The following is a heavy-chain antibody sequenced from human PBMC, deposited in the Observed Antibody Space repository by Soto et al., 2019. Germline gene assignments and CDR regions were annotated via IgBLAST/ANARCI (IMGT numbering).Heavy chain of an antibody. J-gene: IGHJ3*02. V-gene: IGHV1-2*04. Sequence: ASVKVSCKAAGYTFTGYYMHWGRQAPGQGLEWMGWINPNSGGTNYAQKFQGWVTMTRDTSISTAYMELSRLRSDDTAVYYCARDRSTVVTPGAFDIWGQGTMVTVSS. CDR1: GYTFTGYY. CDR3: ARDRSTVVTPGAFDI. CDR2: INPNSGGT. D-gene: IGHD4-17*01.